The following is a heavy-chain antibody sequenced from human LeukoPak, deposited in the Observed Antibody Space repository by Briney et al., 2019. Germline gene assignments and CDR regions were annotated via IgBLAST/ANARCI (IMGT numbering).Heavy chain of an antibody. D-gene: IGHD2-2*01. CDR3: ARVHCSSTSCYQGINFDY. CDR2: IYHSGST. Sequence: KPSETLSLTCSVSGGSISSGGYYWSWIRQPPGKGLEWIGYIYHSGSTFYNPSLKSRVTISVDRSKNQFSLELSSVTAADTAVYYCARVHCSSTSCYQGINFDYWGQGTLVTVSS. V-gene: IGHV4-30-2*01. J-gene: IGHJ4*02. CDR1: GGSISSGGYY.